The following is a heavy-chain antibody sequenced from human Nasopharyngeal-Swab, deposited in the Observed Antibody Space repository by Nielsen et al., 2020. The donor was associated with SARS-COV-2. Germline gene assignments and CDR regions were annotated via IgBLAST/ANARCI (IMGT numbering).Heavy chain of an antibody. CDR2: ISAYSGKT. D-gene: IGHD1-26*01. V-gene: IGHV1-18*01. CDR1: GYTFTLHR. CDR3: GREVYGGSYTNSLDI. Sequence: ASVKVSCKDSGYTFTLHRIGWVRQAPGQGLEWMGWISAYSGKTEYAQNFQGRVTMTTDTSTSTVYFELRSLRSDDTAVYYCGREVYGGSYTNSLDIWGQGTMVTVSS. J-gene: IGHJ3*02.